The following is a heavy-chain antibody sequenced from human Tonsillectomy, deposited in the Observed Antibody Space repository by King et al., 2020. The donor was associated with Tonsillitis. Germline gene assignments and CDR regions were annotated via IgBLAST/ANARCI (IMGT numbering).Heavy chain of an antibody. CDR2: VNSDGSIT. D-gene: IGHD7-27*01. V-gene: IGHV3-74*01. CDR3: ARPGAEGSTFDI. J-gene: IGHJ3*02. Sequence: VQLVESGGGLVQPGGSLRLSCAASGFTFSRYWMHWVRPAPGKGLVWVSRVNSDGSITYSADSVKGRFTISRDNAKNTLYLQMNSLRAEDTAVYYCARPGAEGSTFDIWGQGTLVTGAS. CDR1: GFTFSRYW.